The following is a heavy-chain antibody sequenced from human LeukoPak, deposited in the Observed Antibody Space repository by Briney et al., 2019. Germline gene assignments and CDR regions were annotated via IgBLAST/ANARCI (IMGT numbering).Heavy chain of an antibody. Sequence: SETLSLTCIVSGGSISNSSFYWGWIRQPPGKGLEWIGSIYYSGSAYYNPSLKSRVTISVDTSKDQFSLKLTSVTAADTAVYYCARHWVVTPNYWGQGTLVTVSS. J-gene: IGHJ4*02. CDR2: IYYSGSA. CDR1: GGSISNSSFY. V-gene: IGHV4-39*01. D-gene: IGHD4-23*01. CDR3: ARHWVVTPNY.